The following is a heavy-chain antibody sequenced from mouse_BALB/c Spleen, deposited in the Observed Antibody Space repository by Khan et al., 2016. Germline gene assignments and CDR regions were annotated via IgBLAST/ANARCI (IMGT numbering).Heavy chain of an antibody. J-gene: IGHJ3*01. CDR3: ARERLRRGFAY. D-gene: IGHD2-4*01. CDR2: ISDGGSYT. CDR1: GFTFSDYY. Sequence: EVELVESGGGLVKPGGSLKLSCAASGFTFSDYYMYWVRQTPEKRLEWVATISDGGSYTYYPDSVQGRFTISRDNAKNNLYLQMSSLKSEDTARYYCARERLRRGFAYWGQGTLVTVSA. V-gene: IGHV5-4*02.